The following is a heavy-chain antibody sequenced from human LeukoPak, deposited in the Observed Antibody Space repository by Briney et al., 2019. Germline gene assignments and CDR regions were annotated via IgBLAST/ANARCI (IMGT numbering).Heavy chain of an antibody. D-gene: IGHD1-26*01. J-gene: IGHJ4*02. CDR3: AKSGSYFKYYFDY. CDR2: ISNSGSII. Sequence: PGGSLRLSCAASGFIFSDYYMSWIRQAPGKGLEWVSYISNSGSIIYYADSVKGRFTISRDNAKNSLYLQMNSLRAEDTAVYYCAKSGSYFKYYFDYWGQGTLVTVSS. CDR1: GFIFSDYY. V-gene: IGHV3-11*04.